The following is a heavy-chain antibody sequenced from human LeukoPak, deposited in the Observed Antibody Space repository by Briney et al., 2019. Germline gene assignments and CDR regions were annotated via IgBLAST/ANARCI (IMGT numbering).Heavy chain of an antibody. J-gene: IGHJ4*02. Sequence: SETLSLTCAVYGGSFSGYYWSWIRQPSGKGLEWIGEINHSGSTNYNPSLKSRVTISVDTSKNQFSLKLSSVTAADTAVYYCARATREAVAGIREYYFDYWGQGTLVTVSS. D-gene: IGHD6-19*01. CDR1: GGSFSGYY. CDR3: ARATREAVAGIREYYFDY. V-gene: IGHV4-34*01. CDR2: INHSGST.